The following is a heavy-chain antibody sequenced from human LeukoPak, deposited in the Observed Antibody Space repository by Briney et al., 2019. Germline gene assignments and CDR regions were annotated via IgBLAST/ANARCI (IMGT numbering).Heavy chain of an antibody. CDR1: GFTFSDYW. Sequence: GGSLRLSCVASGFTFSDYWMSWVRQAPGKGLEWVAHIKHDASEKYYVDSVKGRFTISRDNAKNSLYLPMNSLRSEDTAVYYCARTTKYSFDIWGQGTMVTVSS. CDR3: ARTTKYSFDI. D-gene: IGHD2/OR15-2a*01. J-gene: IGHJ3*02. CDR2: IKHDASEK. V-gene: IGHV3-7*04.